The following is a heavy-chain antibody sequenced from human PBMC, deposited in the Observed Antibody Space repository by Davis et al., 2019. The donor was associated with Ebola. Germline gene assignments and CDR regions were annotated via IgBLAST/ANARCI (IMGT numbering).Heavy chain of an antibody. J-gene: IGHJ1*01. CDR1: GFTFSSYA. CDR2: ITSSCSST. CDR3: AKDMIDEGLSSPHPDFQH. V-gene: IGHV3-23*01. D-gene: IGHD3-22*01. Sequence: GGSLRLSCAASGFTFSSYAMSWVRQAPGKGLECVSAITSSCSSTYYADPVRGRFTISRDNSKNTLYLQIKSLRAEDTAVYYCAKDMIDEGLSSPHPDFQHWGQGTLVTVSS.